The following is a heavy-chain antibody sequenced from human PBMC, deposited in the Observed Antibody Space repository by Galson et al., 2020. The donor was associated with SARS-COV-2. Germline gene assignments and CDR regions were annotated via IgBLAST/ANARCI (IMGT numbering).Heavy chain of an antibody. CDR3: ARYRGNYFLDAFDI. CDR1: GLTFSSYP. CDR2: ISGNGGRT. J-gene: IGHJ3*02. Sequence: GGSLRLSCAASGLTFSSYPMSWVRQAPGQGLEWVSGISGNGGRTYYVDSVKGRVITYRDNPKNTLYLQVNTLRAEDTAIYYCARYRGNYFLDAFDIWGQGTVVTVSS. D-gene: IGHD3-10*01. V-gene: IGHV3-23*01.